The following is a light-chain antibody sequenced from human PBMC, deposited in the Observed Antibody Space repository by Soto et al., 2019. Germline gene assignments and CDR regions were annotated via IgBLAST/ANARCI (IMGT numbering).Light chain of an antibody. CDR2: DAS. V-gene: IGKV3-11*01. CDR3: QHRFYWPLT. J-gene: IGKJ4*01. Sequence: EIVLTQSPATLSLSPGERAILSCRASQSVSTFFAWYQQKPGQAPRLLIYDASERATGIPARFSGSGSGTDFTLTISSLEPEDFAVYYCQHRFYWPLTFGGGTTVELK. CDR1: QSVSTF.